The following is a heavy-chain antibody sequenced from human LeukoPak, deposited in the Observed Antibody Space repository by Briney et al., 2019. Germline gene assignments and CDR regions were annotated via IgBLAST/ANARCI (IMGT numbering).Heavy chain of an antibody. Sequence: GGSLRLSCAASGFTFSSYVMSWVRQAPGKGLEWVSSVSGGVGTTHHADSVKGRFTISRDNYKSTLYLQMNSLGAGVPAVYYCARDGWYAFFDYWGQGALVSVSS. CDR3: ARDGWYAFFDY. J-gene: IGHJ4*02. V-gene: IGHV3-23*01. CDR2: VSGGVGTT. CDR1: GFTFSSYV. D-gene: IGHD6-19*01.